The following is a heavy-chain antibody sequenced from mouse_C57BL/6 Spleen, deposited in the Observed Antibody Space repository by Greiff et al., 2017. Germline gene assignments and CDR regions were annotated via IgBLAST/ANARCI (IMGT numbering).Heavy chain of an antibody. CDR1: GYTFTNYG. V-gene: IGHV1-81*01. Sequence: VQLQQSGAELARPGASVKLSCKASGYTFTNYGISWVKQRHGQGLEWIGEIYPRSGNTYYNEKFKGKATLTVDKSSSTAYMELRSLTSEDAAVYFCTVSRMVRREGFWGQGTTLTVSS. D-gene: IGHD2-3*01. CDR3: TVSRMVRREGF. J-gene: IGHJ2*01. CDR2: IYPRSGNT.